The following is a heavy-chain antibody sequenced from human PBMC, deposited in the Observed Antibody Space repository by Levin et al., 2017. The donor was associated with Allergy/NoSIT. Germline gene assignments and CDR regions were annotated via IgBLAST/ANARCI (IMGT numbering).Heavy chain of an antibody. D-gene: IGHD1-14*01. CDR3: GNSRTHDY. J-gene: IGHJ4*02. CDR2: IKQDGSEK. Sequence: PGGSLRLSCAASGFTFSSYWMSWVRQGPGKGLEWVANIKQDGSEKYYVESVKGRFTISRDNAKNSLYLQMNSLRAEDTALYYCGNSRTHDYWGQGTLVTVSS. CDR1: GFTFSSYW. V-gene: IGHV3-7*01.